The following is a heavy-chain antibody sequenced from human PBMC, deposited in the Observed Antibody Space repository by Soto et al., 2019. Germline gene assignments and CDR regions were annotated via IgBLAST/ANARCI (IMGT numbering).Heavy chain of an antibody. V-gene: IGHV4-34*01. Sequence: QVQLQQWGAGLLKPSETLSLTCAVYGGSFSGYYWSWIRQPPGKGLEWIGEINHSGSTNYNPSLRSRVNISVDTSKNQFSLKLSSVTAADTAVYYCARVTPFLTGYYLLAGRTNWFDPWGQGTLVTVSS. CDR2: INHSGST. CDR1: GGSFSGYY. CDR3: ARVTPFLTGYYLLAGRTNWFDP. J-gene: IGHJ5*02. D-gene: IGHD3-9*01.